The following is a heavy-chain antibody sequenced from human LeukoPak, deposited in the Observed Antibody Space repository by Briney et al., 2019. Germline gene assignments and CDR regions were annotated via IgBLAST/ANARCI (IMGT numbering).Heavy chain of an antibody. CDR2: FDPEDGET. CDR3: ATGSNYDILTGRNFDY. CDR1: GYTLTELP. D-gene: IGHD3-9*01. Sequence: GASVKVSCKVSGYTLTELPMHWVRQAPGKGLEWMGAFDPEDGETIYAQKFQGRVTMTEDTSTDTAYMELSSLRSEDTAVYYCATGSNYDILTGRNFDYWGQGTLVTVSS. J-gene: IGHJ4*02. V-gene: IGHV1-24*01.